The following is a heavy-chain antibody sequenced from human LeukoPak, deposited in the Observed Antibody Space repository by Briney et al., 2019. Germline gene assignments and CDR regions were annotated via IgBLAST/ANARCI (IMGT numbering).Heavy chain of an antibody. Sequence: GGSLRLSCAASGFTFSNYWMSWVRQAPGKGLEWVANIKEDGSEKHHVDSVKGRFTISRDNAKNSLHLQMSSLRAEDTAVYYCARPSRARGMGGLVGMDVWGQGTTVTVSS. D-gene: IGHD3-10*01. CDR2: IKEDGSEK. CDR3: ARPSRARGMGGLVGMDV. CDR1: GFTFSNYW. J-gene: IGHJ6*02. V-gene: IGHV3-7*01.